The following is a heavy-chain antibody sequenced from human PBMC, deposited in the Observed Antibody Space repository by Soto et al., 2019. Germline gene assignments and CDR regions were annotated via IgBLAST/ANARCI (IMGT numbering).Heavy chain of an antibody. V-gene: IGHV3-21*01. CDR1: GFTFSSYS. J-gene: IGHJ4*02. CDR3: ARELGVAARHSWEDY. CDR2: ISSSSSYI. D-gene: IGHD6-6*01. Sequence: EVQLVESGGGLVKPGGSLRLSCAASGFTFSSYSMNWVRQAPGKGLEWVSSISSSSSYIYYADSVKGRFTISRDNAKNSLYLQMNSLRAEDTAVYYCARELGVAARHSWEDYWGQGTLVTASS.